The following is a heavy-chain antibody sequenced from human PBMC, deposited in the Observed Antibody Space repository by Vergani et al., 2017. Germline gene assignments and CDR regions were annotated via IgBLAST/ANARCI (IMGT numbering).Heavy chain of an antibody. CDR3: ARVRTNDAFDI. CDR1: LCPFTPSP. D-gene: IGHD1-7*01. CDR2: IIPIFGTA. Sequence: QVQLVQSGAEVKKPGSSLPVSSPSSLCPFTPSPIRWVRPAPGQGLEWMGAIIPIFGTANYAQKFQGRVTITADESTSTAYMELSSLRSEDTAVYYCARVRTNDAFDIWGQGTMVTVSS. V-gene: IGHV1-69*01. J-gene: IGHJ3*02.